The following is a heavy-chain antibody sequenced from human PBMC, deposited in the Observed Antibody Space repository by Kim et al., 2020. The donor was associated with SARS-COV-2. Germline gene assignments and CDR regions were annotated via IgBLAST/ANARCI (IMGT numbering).Heavy chain of an antibody. CDR3: AVIGGGQFDY. CDR1: GFAFKNYM. J-gene: IGHJ4*02. CDR2: IAASSNYI. Sequence: GSLRLSCVASGFAFKNYMINWVRQAPGKGLEWVASIAASSNYIHNAESVKGRFTISRDNAENSLYLQMYGLRGEDTAVYYCAVIGGGQFDYWGQGALVTVSS. D-gene: IGHD3-16*01. V-gene: IGHV3-21*01.